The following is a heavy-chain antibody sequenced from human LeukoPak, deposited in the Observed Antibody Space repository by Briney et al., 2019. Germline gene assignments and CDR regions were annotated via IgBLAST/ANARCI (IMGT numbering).Heavy chain of an antibody. J-gene: IGHJ4*02. CDR3: ARQDEDGYTRLDY. V-gene: IGHV5-51*01. CDR1: GYRFTSYW. Sequence: GASLKISCKGSGYRFTSYWSGWGRQMPGKGLEWMGIIYPGDSDTRYSPSFQGQVPISADQSTNTASLQWTILKASDTAMYYCARQDEDGYTRLDYWGQGTLVSVSS. CDR2: IYPGDSDT. D-gene: IGHD5-24*01.